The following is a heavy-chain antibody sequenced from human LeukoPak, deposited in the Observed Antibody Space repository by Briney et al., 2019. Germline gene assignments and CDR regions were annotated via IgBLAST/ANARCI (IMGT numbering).Heavy chain of an antibody. CDR1: GGSTSTSRYH. Sequence: SETLSLTCSVSGGSTSTSRYHWGWIRQPPGKGLEWIGSIYYSGTTYYNPSLKSRVSMSVDTSKNQFSLKLNSVTAADTAVYYCAKRAVTTFSSGFHYWGQGTLVTVSS. V-gene: IGHV4-39*07. CDR3: AKRAVTTFSSGFHY. D-gene: IGHD4-17*01. J-gene: IGHJ4*02. CDR2: IYYSGTT.